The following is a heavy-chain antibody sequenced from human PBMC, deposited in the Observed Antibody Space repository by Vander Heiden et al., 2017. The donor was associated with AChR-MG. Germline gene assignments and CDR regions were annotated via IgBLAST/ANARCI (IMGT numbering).Heavy chain of an antibody. CDR1: GYTFTSYA. V-gene: IGHV1-3*01. CDR2: INAGNGNT. CDR3: ARRGRYCSGGSCYSGYNWFDP. Sequence: VPLVQSGAEVKKPGASVKDSCKAFGYTFTSYAIHCVRQAPGQRLEWMGWINAGNGNTKYSQKFQGRVTITRDTSASTAYMELSSLRSEDTAVYYCARRGRYCSGGSCYSGYNWFDPWGQGTLVTVSS. D-gene: IGHD2-15*01. J-gene: IGHJ5*02.